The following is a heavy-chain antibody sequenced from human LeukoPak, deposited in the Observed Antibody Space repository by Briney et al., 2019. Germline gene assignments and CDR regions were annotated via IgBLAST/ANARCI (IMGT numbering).Heavy chain of an antibody. CDR1: GGSFSGYY. V-gene: IGHV4-34*01. D-gene: IGHD3-10*01. CDR2: INHSGST. J-gene: IGHJ4*02. Sequence: PSETLSLTCAVYGGSFSGYYWSWIRQPPGKGLGWIGEINHSGSTNYNPSLKSRVTISVDTSKNQFSLKLSSVTAADTAVYYCARRSITMVRGVKGFDYWGQGTLVTVSS. CDR3: ARRSITMVRGVKGFDY.